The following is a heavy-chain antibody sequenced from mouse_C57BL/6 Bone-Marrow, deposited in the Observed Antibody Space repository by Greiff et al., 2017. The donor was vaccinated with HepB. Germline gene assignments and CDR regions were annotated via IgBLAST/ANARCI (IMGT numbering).Heavy chain of an antibody. V-gene: IGHV1-54*01. Sequence: VQLQQSGAELVRPGTSVKVSCKASGYAFTNYLIEWVKQRPGQGLEWIGVINPGSGGTNYNEKFKGKATLTADKSSSTAYMQLSSLTSEDSAVYVCARSYYDYGFAYWGQGTLVTVSA. CDR2: INPGSGGT. J-gene: IGHJ3*01. CDR3: ARSYYDYGFAY. CDR1: GYAFTNYL. D-gene: IGHD2-4*01.